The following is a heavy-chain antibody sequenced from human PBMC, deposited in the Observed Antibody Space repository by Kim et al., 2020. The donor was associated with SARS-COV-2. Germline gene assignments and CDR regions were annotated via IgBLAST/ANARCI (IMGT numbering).Heavy chain of an antibody. D-gene: IGHD1-26*01. J-gene: IGHJ4*02. CDR1: GGSFSGYY. CDR2: INHSGST. V-gene: IGHV4-34*01. Sequence: SETLSLTCAVYGGSFSGYYWSWIRQPPGKGLEWIGEINHSGSTNYNPSLKSRVTISVDTSKNQFSLKLSSVTAADTAVYYCASGGRASVHGSPSPLDYWGQGTLVTVSS. CDR3: ASGGRASVHGSPSPLDY.